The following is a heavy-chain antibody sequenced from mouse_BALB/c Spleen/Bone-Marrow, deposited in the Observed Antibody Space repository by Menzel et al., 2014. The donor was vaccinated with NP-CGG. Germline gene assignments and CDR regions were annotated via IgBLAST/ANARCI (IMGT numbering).Heavy chain of an antibody. CDR2: ISTYSGNT. Sequence: QVQLQQSGPELVRPGVSVKISCKGSGYTFTDYAMHWVKQSHAKSLEWIGVISTYSGNTNYNQKFKGKSTMTVDKSSSTAYMELARLTSEGSAIYYCASPIYYGNYEGFAYWGQGTLVTVSA. D-gene: IGHD2-1*01. V-gene: IGHV1-67*01. J-gene: IGHJ3*01. CDR3: ASPIYYGNYEGFAY. CDR1: GYTFTDYA.